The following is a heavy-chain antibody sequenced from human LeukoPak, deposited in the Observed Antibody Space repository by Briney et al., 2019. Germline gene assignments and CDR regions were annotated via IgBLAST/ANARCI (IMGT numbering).Heavy chain of an antibody. CDR2: IYYSGST. CDR3: ARVDAWFGELFRWYFDL. V-gene: IGHV4-59*01. Sequence: SETLSLTCTVSGGSISSYYWSWIRQPPGKGLEWIGYIYYSGSTNYNPSLKSRVTISVDTSKNQFSLKLSSVTAADTAVYYCARVDAWFGELFRWYFDLWGRGTLVTVFS. D-gene: IGHD3-10*01. J-gene: IGHJ2*01. CDR1: GGSISSYY.